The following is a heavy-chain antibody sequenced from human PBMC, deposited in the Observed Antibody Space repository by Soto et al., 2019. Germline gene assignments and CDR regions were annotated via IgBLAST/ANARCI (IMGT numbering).Heavy chain of an antibody. V-gene: IGHV1-3*01. J-gene: IGHJ4*02. CDR1: GYTFTSYA. CDR3: ARESVFQARWLHTFDY. Sequence: ASLKVSCKASGYTFTSYAMHWVRQAPGQRLEWMRWINAGHGNTKYSQTLQCRVTITRDTSASTAYMELSSLRSEDTAVYYCARESVFQARWLHTFDYWGQGPLVIVSS. D-gene: IGHD5-12*01. CDR2: INAGHGNT.